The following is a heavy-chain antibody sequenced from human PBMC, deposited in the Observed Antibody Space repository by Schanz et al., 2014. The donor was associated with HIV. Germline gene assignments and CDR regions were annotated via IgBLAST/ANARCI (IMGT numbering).Heavy chain of an antibody. CDR1: GFSFSDYH. Sequence: VQLVESGGDLVKPGGSLRLSCTASGFSFSDYHMSWIRQAPGKGLEWVSTISDSGDGTYYADSMKGRVTISRDNSKNILYLQMNSLRAEDTALYYCSKATSGSRGWYTGSDWGQGTLVTVSS. CDR2: ISDSGDGT. D-gene: IGHD6-19*01. J-gene: IGHJ4*02. V-gene: IGHV3-23*04. CDR3: SKATSGSRGWYTGSD.